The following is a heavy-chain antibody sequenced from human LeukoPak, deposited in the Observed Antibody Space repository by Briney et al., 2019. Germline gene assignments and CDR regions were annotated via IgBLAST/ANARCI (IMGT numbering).Heavy chain of an antibody. V-gene: IGHV3-23*01. Sequence: PGGSLRLSCAASGFTFSTYWMSWVRQAPGKGLEWVSAISGSGGSTYYADSVKGRFTISRDNSKNTLYLQMNSLRAEDTAVYYCANGDYYDSSGPFDYWGQGTLVTVSS. J-gene: IGHJ4*02. CDR2: ISGSGGST. D-gene: IGHD3-22*01. CDR3: ANGDYYDSSGPFDY. CDR1: GFTFSTYW.